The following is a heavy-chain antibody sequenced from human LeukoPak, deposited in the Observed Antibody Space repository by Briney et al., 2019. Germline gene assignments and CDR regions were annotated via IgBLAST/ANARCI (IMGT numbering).Heavy chain of an antibody. Sequence: PGGSLRLSCAAPGFTFNNYAMSWVRQAPGKGLEWVSAISASGGSTFYADSVKGRFTVSRDNSKNTLYLQMNSLRAEDTAVYYCAKHLEYSSSGVAYWGQGTLVTVSS. CDR2: ISASGGST. D-gene: IGHD6-6*01. CDR1: GFTFNNYA. J-gene: IGHJ4*02. V-gene: IGHV3-23*01. CDR3: AKHLEYSSSGVAY.